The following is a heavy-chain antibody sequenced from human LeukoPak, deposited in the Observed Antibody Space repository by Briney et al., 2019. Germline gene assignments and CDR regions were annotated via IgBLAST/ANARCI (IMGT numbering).Heavy chain of an antibody. V-gene: IGHV4-34*01. CDR3: ARESVDWFDP. J-gene: IGHJ5*02. CDR2: INHSGST. Sequence: SETLSLTCAVYGGSFSGYYWSWIRQPPGKGLEWIGEINHSGSTNYNPSLKSRVTISVDTSKNQFSLKLSSVTAADTAVYYCARESVDWFDPWGQGTLVTVSS. CDR1: GGSFSGYY.